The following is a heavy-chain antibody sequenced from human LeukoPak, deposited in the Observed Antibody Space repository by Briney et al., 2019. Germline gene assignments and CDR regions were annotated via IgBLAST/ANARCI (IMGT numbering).Heavy chain of an antibody. Sequence: NPGGSLRLSCAASGFTFSDYYMSWIRQAPGKGLEWVSYISSGSTIYYADSVKGRFTISRDNAKNSLYLQMNSLRAEDTAVYYCARGRPYYYDSSGYYTYWGQGTLVTVSS. V-gene: IGHV3-11*01. CDR1: GFTFSDYY. CDR2: ISSGSTI. J-gene: IGHJ4*02. CDR3: ARGRPYYYDSSGYYTY. D-gene: IGHD3-22*01.